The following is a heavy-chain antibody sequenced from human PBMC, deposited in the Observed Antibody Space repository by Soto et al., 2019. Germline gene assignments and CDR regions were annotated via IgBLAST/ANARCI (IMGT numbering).Heavy chain of an antibody. Sequence: EVQLVQSGAEVKKPGESLRISCKSSGYSFTSYWISWVRQMPGKGLEVMGRIDPSDSYTNYSPSFQGHVTISAHKSIITAYLQWSSLKASDTAMYYCAMTSMQSRRESYGHGGMDVWGQGTTVTVSS. CDR1: GYSFTSYW. J-gene: IGHJ6*02. V-gene: IGHV5-10-1*01. CDR2: IDPSDSYT. D-gene: IGHD5-18*01. CDR3: AMTSMQSRRESYGHGGMDV.